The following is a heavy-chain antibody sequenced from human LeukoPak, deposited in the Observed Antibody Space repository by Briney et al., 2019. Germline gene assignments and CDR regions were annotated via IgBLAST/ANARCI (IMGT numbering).Heavy chain of an antibody. J-gene: IGHJ4*02. Sequence: SETLSLTCAVYGGSFSGYYWSWIRQPPGKGLEWIGEINHSGSTNYNPSLKSRVTISVDTSKNQFSLKLSSVTAADTAVYYCARAPSLDYWGQGTLVTVSS. V-gene: IGHV4-34*01. CDR2: INHSGST. CDR1: GGSFSGYY. CDR3: ARAPSLDY.